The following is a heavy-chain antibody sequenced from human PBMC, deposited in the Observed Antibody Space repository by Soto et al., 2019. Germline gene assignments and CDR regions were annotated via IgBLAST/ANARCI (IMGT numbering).Heavy chain of an antibody. J-gene: IGHJ4*02. D-gene: IGHD2-8*01. V-gene: IGHV3-23*01. CDR1: RFSFSSYE. CDR3: ARGGGYCTPTSCAIDS. Sequence: GGSLRLSCVASRFSFSSYEMSWVRQAAGKGLEWVSRVSLTGDRTNYAGSVKGRFTVSRDNFKNTLYLEMDSQRPEDTAIYYCARGGGYCTPTSCAIDSWGRGTPVTVSS. CDR2: VSLTGDRT.